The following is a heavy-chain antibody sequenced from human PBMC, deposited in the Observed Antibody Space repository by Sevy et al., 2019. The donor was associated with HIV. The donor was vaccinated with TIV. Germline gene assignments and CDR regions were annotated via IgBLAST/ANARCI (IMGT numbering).Heavy chain of an antibody. V-gene: IGHV5-51*01. CDR3: VRRGLLQRGGDYFYYGFDV. D-gene: IGHD1-26*01. CDR1: EYDFSTYW. CDR2: IFPGDSDT. J-gene: IGHJ6*02. Sequence: GESLKISCKGSEYDFSTYWIAWVRQMPGKGLELMGIIFPGDSDTRYSPSFQGQVTISADDSIRTSYLQWRSLKASDTAIYYCVRRGLLQRGGDYFYYGFDVRGRGTTVTVSS.